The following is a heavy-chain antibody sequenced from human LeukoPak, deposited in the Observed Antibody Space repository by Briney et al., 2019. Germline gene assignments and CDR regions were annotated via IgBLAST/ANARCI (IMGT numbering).Heavy chain of an antibody. Sequence: GESLKTSCKGSGYSFTSYWITWVRQMPGKGLGGMRRINPSLSHTNNSPSFPGHVTFSADQSITTADLKAGSQKASATAMYYCASVEGGFNVDYWGQGTLVTVSS. CDR3: ASVEGGFNVDY. J-gene: IGHJ4*02. V-gene: IGHV5-10-1*01. CDR1: GYSFTSYW. D-gene: IGHD3-16*01. CDR2: INPSLSHT.